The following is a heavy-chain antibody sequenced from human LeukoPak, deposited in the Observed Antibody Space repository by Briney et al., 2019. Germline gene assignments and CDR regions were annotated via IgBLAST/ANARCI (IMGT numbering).Heavy chain of an antibody. CDR2: IYYRGST. D-gene: IGHD3-3*01. J-gene: IGHJ4*02. CDR3: ARGERSGSYYFYY. Sequence: SETLSLTCTVSGGSISSGDYNWSWIRPPPGKGLEWIGYIYYRGSTYYNPSLKSRVTISVDTSKNQFSLKLSSVPAADTAVYYCARGERSGSYYFYYCGERTLVTVSS. V-gene: IGHV4-30-4*01. CDR1: GGSISSGDYN.